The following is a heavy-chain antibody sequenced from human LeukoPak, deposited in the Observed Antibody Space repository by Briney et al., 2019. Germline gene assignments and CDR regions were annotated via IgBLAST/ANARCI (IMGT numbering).Heavy chain of an antibody. D-gene: IGHD5-18*01. CDR2: ISGSSSSI. CDR1: GFTFSGHN. V-gene: IGHV3-48*01. J-gene: IGHJ4*02. Sequence: GGSLRLSCAASGFTFSGHNLNWVRQAPGKGLEWLSYISGSSSSIFYADSVKGRFTISRDNSKNTLYLQMNSLRAGGTAVYYCARDDRDXAMVDWGQGTLVTVSS. CDR3: ARDDRDXAMVD.